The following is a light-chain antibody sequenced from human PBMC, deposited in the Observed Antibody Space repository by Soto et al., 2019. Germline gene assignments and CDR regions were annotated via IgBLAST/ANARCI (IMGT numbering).Light chain of an antibody. Sequence: EIVLTQSPGTLSLSPGERATLSCRASQSIGSSYLAWYQQKPGQAPRLLIYAASTRATGIPDTFRGSGAGTDFTLTTSRLEPEDFEGYYCQQHDSSPRTFGQGTKVESK. CDR3: QQHDSSPRT. V-gene: IGKV3-20*01. CDR2: AAS. J-gene: IGKJ1*01. CDR1: QSIGSSY.